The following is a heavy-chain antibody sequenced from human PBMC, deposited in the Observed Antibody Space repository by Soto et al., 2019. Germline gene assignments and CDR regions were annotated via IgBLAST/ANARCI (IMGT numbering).Heavy chain of an antibody. CDR3: AKDIGSSSWYWSATLDY. J-gene: IGHJ4*02. CDR2: VSYDGSNK. Sequence: QVQLVGSGGGVVQPGRSLRLSCAASGFTFSSYGMHWVRQAPGKGLEWVAVVSYDGSNKYYADSVKGRFTISRDNSKSTLYLQMNSLRAEDTAVYYCAKDIGSSSWYWSATLDYWGQGTLVNVSS. CDR1: GFTFSSYG. D-gene: IGHD6-13*01. V-gene: IGHV3-30*18.